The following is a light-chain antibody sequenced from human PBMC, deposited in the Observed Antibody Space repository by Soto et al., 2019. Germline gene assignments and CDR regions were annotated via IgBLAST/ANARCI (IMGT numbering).Light chain of an antibody. J-gene: IGLJ2*01. CDR3: CSYAGSYTVV. CDR2: DVN. Sequence: QSVLTQPRSVSGSPGQSVTISCTGTSSDVGNYNYVSWYQQHPGKAPKLMIYDVNKRPSGVPDPFSGSKSGNTASLTISGLQAEDEADYYCCSYAGSYTVVFGRGAKLTVL. V-gene: IGLV2-11*01. CDR1: SSDVGNYNY.